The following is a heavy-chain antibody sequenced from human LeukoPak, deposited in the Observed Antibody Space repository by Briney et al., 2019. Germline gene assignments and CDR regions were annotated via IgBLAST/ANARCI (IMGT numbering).Heavy chain of an antibody. CDR2: IHDTGST. J-gene: IGHJ4*02. Sequence: SETLSLTCTVSGGSISSGNYYWGWIRQPPGKGLEWIGYIHDTGSTYYNPSLKSRVTISIDRSENHFSLKLSSVTAADTAVYYCARHVHVSMIVVILSDYFDYWGRGTLVSVSS. D-gene: IGHD3-22*01. CDR3: ARHVHVSMIVVILSDYFDY. V-gene: IGHV4-30-2*01. CDR1: GGSISSGNYY.